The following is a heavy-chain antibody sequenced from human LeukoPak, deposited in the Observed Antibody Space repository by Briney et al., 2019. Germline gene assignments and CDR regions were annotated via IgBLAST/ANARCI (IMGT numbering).Heavy chain of an antibody. V-gene: IGHV4-30-2*01. Sequence: SETLSLTCAVSGGSISSGGYSWSWIRQPPGKGLECIGSIYHSGSTYYNPSLKSRVTISVDRSKNQFSLKLSSVTAADTAVYYCASADMSYGDSYYFDYWGQRTLVTVSS. CDR2: IYHSGST. CDR3: ASADMSYGDSYYFDY. CDR1: GGSISSGGYS. D-gene: IGHD4-17*01. J-gene: IGHJ4*02.